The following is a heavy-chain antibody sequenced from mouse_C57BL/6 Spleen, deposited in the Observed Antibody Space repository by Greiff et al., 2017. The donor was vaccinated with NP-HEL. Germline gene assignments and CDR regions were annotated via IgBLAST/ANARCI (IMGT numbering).Heavy chain of an antibody. D-gene: IGHD2-3*01. Sequence: VQLQQPGAELVMPGASVKLSCKASGYTFTSYWMHWVKQRPGHGLEWIGEIDPSDSYTNYNQKFKGKSTLTVDKSSSTAYMQLSSLTSEDSAVYYCARRELYDGYYDYAMDYWGQGTSVTVSS. J-gene: IGHJ4*01. CDR3: ARRELYDGYYDYAMDY. CDR1: GYTFTSYW. V-gene: IGHV1-69*01. CDR2: IDPSDSYT.